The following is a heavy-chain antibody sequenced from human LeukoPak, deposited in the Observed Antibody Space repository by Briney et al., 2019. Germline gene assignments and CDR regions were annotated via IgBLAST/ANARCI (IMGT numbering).Heavy chain of an antibody. CDR2: IYYSGIT. Sequence: SETLPLTCTVSGGPISSSSYYWGWIRQPPGKGLEWIGNIYYSGITYYNPSLRSRVTISVDTSKNQFSLKLSSVTAADTAVYYCARDLVTVTKGFDIWGQGTMVSVSS. D-gene: IGHD4-17*01. J-gene: IGHJ3*02. CDR1: GGPISSSSYY. CDR3: ARDLVTVTKGFDI. V-gene: IGHV4-39*07.